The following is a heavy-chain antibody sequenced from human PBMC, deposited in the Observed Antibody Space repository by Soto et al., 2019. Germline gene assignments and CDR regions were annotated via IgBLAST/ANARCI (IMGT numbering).Heavy chain of an antibody. D-gene: IGHD6-13*01. V-gene: IGHV3-33*01. CDR1: GFAFSNYG. J-gene: IGHJ4*02. Sequence: QVHLVESGGGVVQPGRSLTLSCTASGFAFSNYGIHWVRQAPGRGLEWVAVIWSDGTKKFYAGSVRGRFTISRDNSKNTIYLQMNSLRAEDTAVYYCARDWWEEPAGKETVSQSDYWGQGTLVTVSS. CDR2: IWSDGTKK. CDR3: ARDWWEEPAGKETVSQSDY.